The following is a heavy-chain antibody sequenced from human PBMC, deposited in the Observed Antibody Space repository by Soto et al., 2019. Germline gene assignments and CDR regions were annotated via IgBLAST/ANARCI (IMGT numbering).Heavy chain of an antibody. CDR1: GGSFSGYY. Sequence: SETLSLTCAVYGGSFSGYYWSWIRQPPGKGLEWIGEINHSGSTNYNPSLKSRVTISVDTSKNQFSLKLSSVTAADTAVYYCARRSIMITFGGVIAMYFDYWGQGTLVTVSS. V-gene: IGHV4-34*01. CDR2: INHSGST. D-gene: IGHD3-16*02. CDR3: ARRSIMITFGGVIAMYFDY. J-gene: IGHJ4*02.